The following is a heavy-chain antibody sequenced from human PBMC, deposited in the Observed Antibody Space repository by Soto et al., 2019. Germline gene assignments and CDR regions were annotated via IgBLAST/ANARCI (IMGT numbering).Heavy chain of an antibody. CDR2: ISYDGSNK. CDR3: ARDGGRGYYDSSGRCPDY. D-gene: IGHD3-22*01. CDR1: GFTFSSYA. Sequence: QVQLVESGGGVVQPGRSLRLSCAASGFTFSSYAMHWVRQAPGKGLEWVAVISYDGSNKYYADSVKGRFTISRDNSKNTLYLQMTSLRAEDTAVYYCARDGGRGYYDSSGRCPDYWGQGTLVTVSS. V-gene: IGHV3-30-3*01. J-gene: IGHJ4*02.